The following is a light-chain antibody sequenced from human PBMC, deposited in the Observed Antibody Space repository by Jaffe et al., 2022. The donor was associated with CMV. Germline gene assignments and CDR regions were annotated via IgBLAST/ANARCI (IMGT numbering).Light chain of an antibody. CDR3: QQYGNSPYT. CDR2: GIS. CDR1: QSVSGSS. Sequence: EIVLTQSPGTLSLSPGERATLSCRASQSVSGSSLAWYQQKPGQAPRLLIYGISSRASGIPDRFSGSGSGTDFTLTISRLEPEDFAVYYCQQYGNSPYTFGQGTKLEIK. J-gene: IGKJ2*01. V-gene: IGKV3-20*01.